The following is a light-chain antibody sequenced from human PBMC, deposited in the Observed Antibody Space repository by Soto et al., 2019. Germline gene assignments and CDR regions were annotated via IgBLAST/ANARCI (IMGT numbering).Light chain of an antibody. CDR1: QTVSSSY. CDR3: QQYGSSPST. Sequence: EILLTHSPGTLSLSPGERATLSCRASQTVSSSYLAWYQQKPGQAPRLLIYGASSRATGIPDRFSGSGSGTDFTLTISRIEPEAFAAYYCQQYGSSPSTFGQGTKVDXK. J-gene: IGKJ2*01. V-gene: IGKV3-20*01. CDR2: GAS.